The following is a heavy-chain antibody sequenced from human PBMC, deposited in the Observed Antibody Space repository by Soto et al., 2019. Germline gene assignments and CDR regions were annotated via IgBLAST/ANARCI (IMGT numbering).Heavy chain of an antibody. V-gene: IGHV3-7*01. CDR3: VKDRWLGN. CDR2: IEQDGSEV. D-gene: IGHD5-12*01. Sequence: EVQLVESGGGLVQPGGSLRFSCAASGFTFSSYWMSWVRQAPGKGLEWVANIEQDGSEVYYVDSVKGRFTISRDDAKTSLYLQMYSLRAEDTAVYYCVKDRWLGNWGQGTLVTVSS. J-gene: IGHJ4*02. CDR1: GFTFSSYW.